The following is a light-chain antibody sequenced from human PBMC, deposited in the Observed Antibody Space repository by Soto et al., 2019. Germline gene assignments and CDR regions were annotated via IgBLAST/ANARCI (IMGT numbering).Light chain of an antibody. CDR1: STDIGAYNY. J-gene: IGLJ2*01. CDR2: EVS. Sequence: QSALTQPASGSGSPEQSITISCAGTSTDIGAYNYVSWYQQHPGRAPKLMLYEVSHRPSGVSNRFSGSKSANTASLTISGLQPEDEADYYCASYIGTSTDVLFGGGTKLTVL. V-gene: IGLV2-14*01. CDR3: ASYIGTSTDVL.